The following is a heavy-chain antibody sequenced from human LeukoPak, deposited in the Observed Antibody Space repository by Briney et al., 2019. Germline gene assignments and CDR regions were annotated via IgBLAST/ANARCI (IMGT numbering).Heavy chain of an antibody. CDR3: AKDFLPNGSSYYFDY. CDR2: INSDGSST. D-gene: IGHD6-6*01. CDR1: GFTFSSYW. J-gene: IGHJ4*02. V-gene: IGHV3-74*01. Sequence: GGSLRLSCAASGFTFSSYWMHWVRQAPGKGLVWVSRINSDGSSTSYADSVKGRFTISRDNSKNTLYLQMNSLRAEDTAVYYCAKDFLPNGSSYYFDYWGQGTLVTVSS.